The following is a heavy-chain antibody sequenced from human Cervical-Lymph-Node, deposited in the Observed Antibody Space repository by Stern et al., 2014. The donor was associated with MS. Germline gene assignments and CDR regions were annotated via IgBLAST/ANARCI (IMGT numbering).Heavy chain of an antibody. J-gene: IGHJ4*02. CDR2: IYHTGSP. Sequence: QESGPGLVKPSQSLSLTCTVSGDSIVTSSHYWSWIRQHPGKGLEWIGYIYHTGSPNYNPSLKSRVILSIDTSKSQFSLNLSSVTGADPAVYYCARDSGYPDYWGQGTLVTVSS. D-gene: IGHD3-22*01. V-gene: IGHV4-31*03. CDR3: ARDSGYPDY. CDR1: GDSIVTSSHY.